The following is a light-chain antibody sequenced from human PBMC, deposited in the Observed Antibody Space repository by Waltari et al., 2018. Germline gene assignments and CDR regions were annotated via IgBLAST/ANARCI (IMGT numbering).Light chain of an antibody. J-gene: IGLJ2*01. V-gene: IGLV2-14*03. Sequence: QSALSQPASVSGSPGQSITISCTGASRDVGGHDYVHWYQQHPGKAPKLIIRDVNNRPSGVSNRFSGSKSGNTASLTISGLQAEDEADYYCSSYSTSSSLILFGEGTKVTVL. CDR2: DVN. CDR3: SSYSTSSSLIL. CDR1: SRDVGGHDY.